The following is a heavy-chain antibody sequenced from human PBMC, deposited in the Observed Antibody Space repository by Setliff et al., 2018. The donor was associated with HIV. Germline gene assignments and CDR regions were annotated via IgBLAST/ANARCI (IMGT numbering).Heavy chain of an antibody. CDR1: GGSFSDYY. CDR2: INHSGNT. Sequence: SETLSLTCVVYGGSFSDYYWGWIRQPPGKGLEWIGEINHSGNTTYNPSLKSRVTMSVDTTKNQFSLKLNTVTAADTATYYCLLDVPLILRTSPPLWGQGTPVTVSS. V-gene: IGHV4-34*01. D-gene: IGHD1-7*01. J-gene: IGHJ4*02. CDR3: LLDVPLILRTSPPL.